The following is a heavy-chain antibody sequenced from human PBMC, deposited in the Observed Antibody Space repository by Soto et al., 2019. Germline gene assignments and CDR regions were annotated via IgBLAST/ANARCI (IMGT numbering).Heavy chain of an antibody. CDR1: GGTFSSYA. Sequence: ASVKVSCKASGGTFSSYAISWVRQAPGQGLEWMGGIIPIFGTANYAQKFQGRVTITADESTSTAYMELSSLRSEDTAVYYCARQYYDYVWGSYRPRVGMDVWGQGTTVTVSS. D-gene: IGHD3-16*02. J-gene: IGHJ6*02. V-gene: IGHV1-69*13. CDR3: ARQYYDYVWGSYRPRVGMDV. CDR2: IIPIFGTA.